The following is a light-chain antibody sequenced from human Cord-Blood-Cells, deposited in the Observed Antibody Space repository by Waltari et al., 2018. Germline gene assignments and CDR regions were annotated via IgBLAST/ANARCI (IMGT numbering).Light chain of an antibody. CDR2: GNC. J-gene: IGLJ2*01. V-gene: IGLV1-40*01. Sequence: QSVLTPPPSVSGAPGQRVTISCTGRRSNIGTGYDVHWYQQLPGTAPKPLIYGNCNRPSGVPDRFSGSKSGTSASLAITGLQAEDEADYYCQSYDSSLSGSVVFGGGTKLTVL. CDR3: QSYDSSLSGSVV. CDR1: RSNIGTGYD.